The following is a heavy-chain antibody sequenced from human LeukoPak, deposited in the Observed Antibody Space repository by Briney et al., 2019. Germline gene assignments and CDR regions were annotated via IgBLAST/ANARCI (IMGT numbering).Heavy chain of an antibody. Sequence: SEALSPTWTVSGGSISGNSFYWGWVRQPPGKGLEWIGNIYYTGITYYNPSLKSRVTISVDTSKNQFSLKLNSVTAADTAVYYSASPGITTFDYWGQGTLVTVSS. CDR1: GGSISGNSFY. J-gene: IGHJ4*02. D-gene: IGHD3-22*01. CDR3: ASPGITTFDY. V-gene: IGHV4-39*01. CDR2: IYYTGIT.